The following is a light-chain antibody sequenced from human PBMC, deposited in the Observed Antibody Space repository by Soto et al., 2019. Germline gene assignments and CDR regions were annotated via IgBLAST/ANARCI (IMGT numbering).Light chain of an antibody. CDR1: SSDVGGYNY. CDR3: SSYTSSSTPFLV. J-gene: IGLJ1*01. V-gene: IGLV2-14*01. CDR2: DVG. Sequence: HSALTQPASVSGSPGQSITISCTGTSSDVGGYNYVSWYQQHPGKAPKLMIYDVGNRPSGVSNRFSGSKSGNTASLTISGLQAEDEADYYCSSYTSSSTPFLVFGTGTKVTVL.